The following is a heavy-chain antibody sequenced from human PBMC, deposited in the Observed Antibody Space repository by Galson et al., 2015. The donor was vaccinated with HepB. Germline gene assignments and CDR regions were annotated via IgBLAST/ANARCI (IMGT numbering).Heavy chain of an antibody. V-gene: IGHV3-7*03. CDR1: GFTYSNYW. J-gene: IGHJ4*02. CDR3: ARGWDIEVTANFDY. D-gene: IGHD2-21*02. CDR2: IKYDGSEK. Sequence: SLRLSCAVSGFTYSNYWMSWVRQAPGRGLEWVANIKYDGSEKYYVRSVEGRFTVSRDSAQNSLYLHMSSLRAEDTAVYYCARGWDIEVTANFDYWGQGALVTVSS.